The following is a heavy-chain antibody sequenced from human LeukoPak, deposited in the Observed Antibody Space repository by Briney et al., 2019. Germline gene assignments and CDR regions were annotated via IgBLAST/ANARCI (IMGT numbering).Heavy chain of an antibody. CDR1: GFPFSTYD. V-gene: IGHV3-23*01. CDR2: ISGSGDRT. J-gene: IGHJ5*02. Sequence: GGSLRLSCAASGFPFSTYDMTWVRQTPGRGLEWVSGISGSGDRTYYTDSAKGRFTISRDIPKNTLYLQMNSLRAEDTAVYYCVKGNWNDDWGQGTLVTVSS. CDR3: VKGNWNDD.